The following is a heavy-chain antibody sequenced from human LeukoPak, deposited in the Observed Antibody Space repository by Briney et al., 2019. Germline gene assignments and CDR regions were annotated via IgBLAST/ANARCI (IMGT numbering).Heavy chain of an antibody. CDR3: ARGEYYYDSSGYSHDY. V-gene: IGHV1-69*05. Sequence: SVKVSCKASGGTFISYAISWVRQAPGQGLEWMGGIIPIFRTANYAQKFQGGVTITTDESTSTAYMELSSLRSEDTAVYYCARGEYYYDSSGYSHDYWGQGTLVTVSS. D-gene: IGHD3-22*01. CDR2: IIPIFRTA. J-gene: IGHJ4*02. CDR1: GGTFISYA.